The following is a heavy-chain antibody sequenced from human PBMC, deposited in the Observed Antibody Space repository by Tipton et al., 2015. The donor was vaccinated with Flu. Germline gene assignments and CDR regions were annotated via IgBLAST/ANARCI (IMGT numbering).Heavy chain of an antibody. D-gene: IGHD4-17*01. CDR2: IKQDGSEK. CDR3: ARDGTTGAPEFDY. V-gene: IGHV3-7*01. J-gene: IGHJ4*02. CDR1: GFSFSRFW. Sequence: SLRLSCAASGFSFSRFWMSWVRQAPGKGLEWVANIKQDGSEKLSVDSVRGRFTISRDNAKNSLYLQMNSLRADDTAVYYCARDGTTGAPEFDYWGQGTLVFVSS.